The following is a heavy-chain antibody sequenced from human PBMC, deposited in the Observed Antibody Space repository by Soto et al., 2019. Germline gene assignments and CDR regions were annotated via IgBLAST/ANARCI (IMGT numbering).Heavy chain of an antibody. CDR2: IWYDGSNK. V-gene: IGHV3-33*01. Sequence: GGSLRLSCAASGFTFSSYGMHWVRQAPGKGLEWVAVIWYDGSNKYYADSAKGRFTISRDNSKNTLYLQMNSLRAEDTAVYYCARGHSSSWYLPLLDYYYYYMDVWGKGTTVTVSS. CDR1: GFTFSSYG. CDR3: ARGHSSSWYLPLLDYYYYYMDV. J-gene: IGHJ6*03. D-gene: IGHD6-13*01.